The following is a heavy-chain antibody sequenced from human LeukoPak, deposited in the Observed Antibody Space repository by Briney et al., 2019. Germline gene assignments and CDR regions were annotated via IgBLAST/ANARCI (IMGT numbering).Heavy chain of an antibody. CDR2: IKEDGSEK. D-gene: IGHD6-19*01. CDR3: VKIAWTVAGPY. Sequence: GSLRLSCSGSGFAFSAHWMSWVRQAPGKGLEWVAHIKEDGSEKYYVDSVEGRFTISRDNAENSLYLQMNSLRAEDTAVYYCVKIAWTVAGPYWGQGTLVTVSS. CDR1: GFAFSAHW. J-gene: IGHJ4*02. V-gene: IGHV3-7*05.